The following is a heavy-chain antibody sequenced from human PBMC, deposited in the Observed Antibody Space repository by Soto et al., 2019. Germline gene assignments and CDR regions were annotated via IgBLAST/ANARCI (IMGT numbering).Heavy chain of an antibody. CDR1: GYILSSYN. CDR2: INPSGGRT. Sequence: QVQLVQSGAEAKEPGASVKVSCKASGYILSSYNMHWVRQAPGQGLEWMGMINPSGGRTSYAQKFHDRVTMTRDTSTNTVYMELSSLRSDDTAVYYCARTYCAADCPRRDFDYWGQGTLVTVSS. CDR3: ARTYCAADCPRRDFDY. D-gene: IGHD2-21*02. J-gene: IGHJ4*02. V-gene: IGHV1-46*01.